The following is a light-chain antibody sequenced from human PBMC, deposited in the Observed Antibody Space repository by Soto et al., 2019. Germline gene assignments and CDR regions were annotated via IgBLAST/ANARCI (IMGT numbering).Light chain of an antibody. Sequence: DISITQIPLSVSVSPRQPPSISCKAGQLLVHSDGKTYLYWYLQKRGQAPQLLIYEVSIRFSGVADRFSGSESGTDITLKISRVEAEDFGVYYCMQSIQLPWTLGQGTNVDI. CDR2: EVS. J-gene: IGKJ1*01. V-gene: IGKV2D-29*01. CDR1: QLLVHSDGKTY. CDR3: MQSIQLPWT.